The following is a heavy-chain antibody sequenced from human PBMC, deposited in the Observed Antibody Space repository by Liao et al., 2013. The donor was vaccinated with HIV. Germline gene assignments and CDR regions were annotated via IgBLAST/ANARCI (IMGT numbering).Heavy chain of an antibody. CDR1: GGSISSGDYY. CDR2: IYSSGST. V-gene: IGHV4-61*08. D-gene: IGHD4-17*01. J-gene: IGHJ4*02. CDR3: ARDEGMTTVDY. Sequence: QVQLQESGPGLVKPSQTLSLTCTVSGGSISSGDYYWSWIRQPPGKGLEWIGYIYSSGSTNHNPSLKSRVTISVDTSKNQFSLKLSSVTAADTAVYYCARDEGMTTVDYWGQGTLVTVSS.